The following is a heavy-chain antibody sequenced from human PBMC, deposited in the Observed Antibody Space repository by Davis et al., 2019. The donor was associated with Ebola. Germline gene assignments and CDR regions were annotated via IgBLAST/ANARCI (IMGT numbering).Heavy chain of an antibody. CDR2: INHSGST. CDR1: GGSFSGYY. D-gene: IGHD4-23*01. J-gene: IGHJ5*02. CDR3: ARGTAYGGNSVWFDP. Sequence: SETLSLTCAVYGGSFSGYYWSWIRQPPGKGLEWIGEINHSGSTNYNPSLKSRVTISVDTSKNQFSLKLSSVTAADTAVYYCARGTAYGGNSVWFDPWGQGTPVTVSS. V-gene: IGHV4-34*01.